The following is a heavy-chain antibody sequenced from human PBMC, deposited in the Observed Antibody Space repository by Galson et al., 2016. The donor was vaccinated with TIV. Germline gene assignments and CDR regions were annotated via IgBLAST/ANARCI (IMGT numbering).Heavy chain of an antibody. Sequence: SLRLSCAASGFSVSDNYINWVRQAPGKGLEWVSSLSLSGTYTYYADSVKGRFTISRDNSKYTLFLQLNSLHQGPIGLPPGTLLQEHLWG. CDR1: GFSVSDNY. CDR2: LSLSGTYT. CDR3: TLLQEHL. J-gene: IGHJ6*01. V-gene: IGHV3-23*01.